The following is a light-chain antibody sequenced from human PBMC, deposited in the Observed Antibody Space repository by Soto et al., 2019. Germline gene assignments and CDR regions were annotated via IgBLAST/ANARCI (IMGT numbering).Light chain of an antibody. V-gene: IGKV3-20*01. CDR2: ATS. Sequence: IVLTQSPGILSLSPGERATLSCRASQSVGRRYLAWYQQKPGQAPMLLIYATSERASDIPDRFSGSGSGTDFTRTISRLVPEDFAVYYCQHQGTCGGGNQVELK. J-gene: IGKJ4*01. CDR3: QHQGT. CDR1: QSVGRRY.